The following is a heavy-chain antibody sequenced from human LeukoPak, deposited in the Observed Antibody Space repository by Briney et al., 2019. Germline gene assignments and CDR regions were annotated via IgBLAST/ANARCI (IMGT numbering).Heavy chain of an antibody. D-gene: IGHD6-13*01. Sequence: SETLSLTCTVSGGSISGYYWSWIRQPPGKGLEWIGYIYYSGSTNYNPSLKSRVTISVDTSKNQFSLKLSSVTAADTAVYYCARASSTHDYNWFDPWGQGTLVTVSS. CDR3: ARASSTHDYNWFDP. CDR1: GGSISGYY. J-gene: IGHJ5*02. CDR2: IYYSGST. V-gene: IGHV4-59*01.